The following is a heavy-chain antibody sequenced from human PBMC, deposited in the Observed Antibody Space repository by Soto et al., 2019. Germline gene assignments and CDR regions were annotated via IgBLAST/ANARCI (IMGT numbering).Heavy chain of an antibody. Sequence: QVQLLESGGGVVQPGRSLRLSCTASGFSLSDYGMHWVRQAPGKGLEWVAFISFDGGDTYYADSLRGRFTVSRDNSKDTLYLQVNSLRDDDTAVFYCARCRWQKYCANPYCFTFDSWGQGTLVTVSS. D-gene: IGHD2-21*01. J-gene: IGHJ4*02. V-gene: IGHV3-30*03. CDR2: ISFDGGDT. CDR1: GFSLSDYG. CDR3: ARCRWQKYCANPYCFTFDS.